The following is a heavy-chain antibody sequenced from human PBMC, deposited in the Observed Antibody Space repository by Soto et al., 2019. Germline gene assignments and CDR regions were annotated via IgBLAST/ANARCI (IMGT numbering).Heavy chain of an antibody. Sequence: SETLSLTCAVYGGSFSGYYWSWIRQPPGKGLEWIGEINHSGSTNYNPSLKSRVTISVDTSKNQFSLKLSSVTAADTAVYYCASQTRVPADIPANWGQGTLVTVSS. CDR1: GGSFSGYY. V-gene: IGHV4-34*01. CDR3: ASQTRVPADIPAN. D-gene: IGHD2-2*01. J-gene: IGHJ4*02. CDR2: INHSGST.